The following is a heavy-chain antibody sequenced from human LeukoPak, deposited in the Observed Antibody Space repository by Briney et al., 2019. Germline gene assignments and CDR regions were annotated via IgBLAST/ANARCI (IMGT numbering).Heavy chain of an antibody. J-gene: IGHJ6*02. D-gene: IGHD2-2*01. Sequence: SETLSLTCAVYGGSFSGYYWNWIRQPPGKGLEWIGEINHSGSTNYNPSLKSRVTISVDTSKNQFSLKLSSVTAADTAVYYCARGPPAKPGTGYYYGMDVWGQGTTVTVSS. V-gene: IGHV4-34*01. CDR2: INHSGST. CDR3: ARGPPAKPGTGYYYGMDV. CDR1: GGSFSGYY.